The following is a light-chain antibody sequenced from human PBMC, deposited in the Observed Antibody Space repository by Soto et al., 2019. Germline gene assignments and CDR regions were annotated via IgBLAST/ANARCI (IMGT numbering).Light chain of an antibody. CDR1: QSVTNS. J-gene: IGKJ1*01. Sequence: IGFKQSPVTVSVYPGERATLSCRAIQSVTNSYVAWYQQKPGQAPRLLIFGASTRAAGIPARFSGSGSGTEFTLTISSLQSEDFAVYYCQQYNNWPPWTFGQGAKADI. V-gene: IGKV3-15*01. CDR2: GAS. CDR3: QQYNNWPPWT.